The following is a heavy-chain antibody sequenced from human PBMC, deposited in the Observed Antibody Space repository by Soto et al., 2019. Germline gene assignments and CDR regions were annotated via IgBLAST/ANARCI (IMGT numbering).Heavy chain of an antibody. V-gene: IGHV3-23*01. J-gene: IGHJ6*02. Sequence: EVQLLESGGGLTHPGGSLRLSCGVSGFSFSDSAMSWVRQAPGKGLEWVSAMSGDEGSAYYADSVRGRFTVSRDNSKNTLFLHMNSLRADDTAVYYCARDWSKFSYNYPYYYAMDAWGQGATVTVSS. CDR1: GFSFSDSA. CDR3: ARDWSKFSYNYPYYYAMDA. D-gene: IGHD3-9*01. CDR2: MSGDEGSA.